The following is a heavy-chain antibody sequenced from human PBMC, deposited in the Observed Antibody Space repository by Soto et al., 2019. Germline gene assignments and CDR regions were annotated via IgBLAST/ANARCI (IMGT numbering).Heavy chain of an antibody. CDR3: TTDHPPYYYDSSGFL. CDR2: IKSKTDGGTT. CDR1: GFTFSKAW. J-gene: IGHJ4*02. V-gene: IGHV3-15*07. D-gene: IGHD3-22*01. Sequence: PGGSLILSCAASGFTFSKAWMNWVRQAPGKGLEWVGRIKSKTDGGTTDYAAPVKGRFTISRDDSKNTLYLQMNSLKTEDTAVYYCTTDHPPYYYDSSGFLWGQGTLVTVSS.